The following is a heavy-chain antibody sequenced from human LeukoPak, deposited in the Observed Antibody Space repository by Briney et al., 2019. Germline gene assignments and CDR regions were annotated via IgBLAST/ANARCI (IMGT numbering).Heavy chain of an antibody. CDR3: ARGYFDTRGYSNAFDI. J-gene: IGHJ3*02. D-gene: IGHD3-22*01. Sequence: PSETLSLTCTVSGASISSSYWSWIRQTPGTGLEWIAYLHYSGNTNYNPSLYSRVATSIDTAKNQFSLNLSSVTAADTAVYYCARGYFDTRGYSNAFDIWGQGTMVTVSS. CDR2: LHYSGNT. CDR1: GASISSSY. V-gene: IGHV4-59*12.